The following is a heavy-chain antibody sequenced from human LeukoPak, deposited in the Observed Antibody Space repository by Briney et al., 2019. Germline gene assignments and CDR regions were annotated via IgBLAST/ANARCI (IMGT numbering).Heavy chain of an antibody. CDR1: GTSISSGAYS. D-gene: IGHD3-3*01. Sequence: KTSETLSLTCTVSGTSISSGAYSWSWVRQHPGKGLEWIAYIYYSGNTYYNPSLKRRVTISVDTSKNQFSLKLSSVTAADTAVYYCARPITIFGALGYFDYWGQGTLVTVSS. V-gene: IGHV4-31*03. J-gene: IGHJ4*02. CDR3: ARPITIFGALGYFDY. CDR2: IYYSGNT.